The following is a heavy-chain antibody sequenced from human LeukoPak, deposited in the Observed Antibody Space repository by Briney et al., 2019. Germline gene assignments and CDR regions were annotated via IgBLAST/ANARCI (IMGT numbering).Heavy chain of an antibody. D-gene: IGHD2-15*01. V-gene: IGHV3-74*01. CDR2: ITNDGSAT. Sequence: GGSLRLSCAVSGFTFSSYWVHWVRQGPGKGLAWVSRITNDGSATDYADSVKGRFTISRDNAENTLYLHISSLRAEDTAVYYCTRDGSPGYFDLWGRGTLVTVSS. J-gene: IGHJ2*01. CDR3: TRDGSPGYFDL. CDR1: GFTFSSYW.